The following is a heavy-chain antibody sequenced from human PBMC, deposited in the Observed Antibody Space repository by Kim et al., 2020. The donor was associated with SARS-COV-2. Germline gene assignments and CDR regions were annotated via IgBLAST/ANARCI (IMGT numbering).Heavy chain of an antibody. V-gene: IGHV4-61*01. D-gene: IGHD3-10*01. J-gene: IGHJ3*02. Sequence: SETLSLTCTVSGDSVSGGSYYWSWIRQPQGKGLEWIGYIHYSGSTNYNPSLKSRVTISVDTSKNQFSLKLRSVTAAETAVYYCARVSGSSDAFDIWGQGTKVTVSS. CDR1: GDSVSGGSYY. CDR2: IHYSGST. CDR3: ARVSGSSDAFDI.